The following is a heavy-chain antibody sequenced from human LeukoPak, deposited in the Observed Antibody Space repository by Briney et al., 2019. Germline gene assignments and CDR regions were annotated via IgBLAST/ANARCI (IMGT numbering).Heavy chain of an antibody. J-gene: IGHJ6*03. D-gene: IGHD3-3*01. CDR3: ARNKYDFWSNYYYMDV. V-gene: IGHV4-4*07. Sequence: SETLSLTCTVSGGSISSYYWSWIRQPAGKGLEWIGRIYTSGSTNYNPSLKSRVTISVDTSKNQFSLKLSSVTAADTAVYYCARNKYDFWSNYYYMDVWGKGTTVTVSS. CDR2: IYTSGST. CDR1: GGSISSYY.